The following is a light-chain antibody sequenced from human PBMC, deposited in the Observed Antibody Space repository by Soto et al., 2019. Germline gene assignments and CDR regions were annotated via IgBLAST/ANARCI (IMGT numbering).Light chain of an antibody. J-gene: IGKJ4*01. CDR2: SAT. CDR3: QQFNSSPIT. Sequence: EMVLTQSPGTLSLSTGDRATLSCRASQSLRDNYLAWYQQKPGQTPSLLIYSATSRATGIPDRFSGSGSGTDFTLTISILEPEDFAVYYCQQFNSSPITFGGGTKVDIK. CDR1: QSLRDNY. V-gene: IGKV3-20*01.